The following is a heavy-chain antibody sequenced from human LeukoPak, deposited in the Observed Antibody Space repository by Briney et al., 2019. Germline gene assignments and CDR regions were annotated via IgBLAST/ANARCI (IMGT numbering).Heavy chain of an antibody. D-gene: IGHD6-19*01. CDR1: GYSFTSYW. J-gene: IGHJ4*02. Sequence: GESLKISCKGSGYSFTSYWIGWVRQMPGKGLEWMGIIYPGDSDTRYSPSFQGQVTISADKSISTAYLQWSSLKASDTAMYYCARLENIAVAGLSLDYWGQGTLVTVSS. CDR3: ARLENIAVAGLSLDY. V-gene: IGHV5-51*01. CDR2: IYPGDSDT.